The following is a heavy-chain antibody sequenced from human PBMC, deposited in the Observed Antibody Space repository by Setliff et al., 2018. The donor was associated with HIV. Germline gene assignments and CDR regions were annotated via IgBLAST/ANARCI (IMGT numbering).Heavy chain of an antibody. J-gene: IGHJ5*02. CDR1: GAPISSGT. D-gene: IGHD5-12*01. Sequence: SETLSLTCIVSGAPISSGTWSWIRQPPGKGLQWIGFIYNTETTNYNPSLKSRVTITKDTSNNQVILTMTNMDPVDTATYYCAQRNGYGSQNWFDPWGQGTLVTVSS. V-gene: IGHV4-59*01. CDR2: IYNTETT. CDR3: AQRNGYGSQNWFDP.